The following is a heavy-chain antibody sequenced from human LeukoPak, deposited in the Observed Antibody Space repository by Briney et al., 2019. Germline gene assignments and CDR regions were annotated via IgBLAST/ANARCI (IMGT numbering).Heavy chain of an antibody. V-gene: IGHV3-43D*03. J-gene: IGHJ6*03. CDR2: ISWDGGST. Sequence: GGSLRLSCAASGFYFANYAMHWVRQAPGKGLEWVSLISWDGGSTYYADSVKGRFTISRDNAENSLYLQMNSLRADDTAMYYCAREYYFSHIDGWGKGTTVTVSS. CDR1: GFYFANYA. CDR3: AREYYFSHIDG. D-gene: IGHD3-10*01.